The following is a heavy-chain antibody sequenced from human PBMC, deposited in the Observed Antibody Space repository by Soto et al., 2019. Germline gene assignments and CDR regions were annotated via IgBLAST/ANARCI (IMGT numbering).Heavy chain of an antibody. Sequence: ETLSLTCTVSGDSISSSTYYWGWIRQPPGKGLEWIGNIYYSGITYYNPSLKSRVTISVDTSKNQFSLKLTSVTAADTAVYYCARDKITGLFDYWGQGTLVTVSS. CDR2: IYYSGIT. V-gene: IGHV4-39*02. D-gene: IGHD2-8*02. J-gene: IGHJ4*02. CDR1: GDSISSSTYY. CDR3: ARDKITGLFDY.